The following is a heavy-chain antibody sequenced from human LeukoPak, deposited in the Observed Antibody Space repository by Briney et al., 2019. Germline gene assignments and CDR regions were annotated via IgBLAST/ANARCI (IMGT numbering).Heavy chain of an antibody. V-gene: IGHV1-69*05. CDR3: ARDRTVGNDILTGTNWFDP. CDR2: IIPIFGTA. J-gene: IGHJ5*02. CDR1: GGTFSSYA. Sequence: AASVKVSCKASGGTFSSYAISWVRQAPGQGLEWMGRIIPIFGTANYAQKFQGRVTITTDESTSTAYMELSSLRSEDAAVYYCARDRTVGNDILTGTNWFDPWGQGTLVTVSS. D-gene: IGHD3-9*01.